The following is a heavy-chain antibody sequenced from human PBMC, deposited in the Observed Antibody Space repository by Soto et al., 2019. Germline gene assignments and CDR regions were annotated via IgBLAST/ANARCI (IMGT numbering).Heavy chain of an antibody. D-gene: IGHD6-19*01. CDR2: INHSGST. CDR1: VGSFSGYY. Sequence: SETLSLTCAVYVGSFSGYYWSWIRQPPGKGLEWIGEINHSGSTNYNPSLKSRVTISVDTSKNQFSLKLSSVTAADTAVYYCARRRPAYSSGWYTGGWFDPWGQGTLVTVSS. CDR3: ARRRPAYSSGWYTGGWFDP. J-gene: IGHJ5*02. V-gene: IGHV4-34*01.